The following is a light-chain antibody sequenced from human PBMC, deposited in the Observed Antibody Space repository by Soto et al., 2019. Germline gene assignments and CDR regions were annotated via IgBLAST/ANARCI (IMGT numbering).Light chain of an antibody. CDR1: QSVGSSY. J-gene: IGKJ4*01. Sequence: EIVLTQSPGTLSLSPGERATLSCRASQSVGSSYLAWYQQKPGQAPRLLINDASNRATGIPARFGGSGSGTDFTLTISSLEPEDFAVYYCQQRNDWPLTFGGGTKVDTK. V-gene: IGKV3-11*01. CDR2: DAS. CDR3: QQRNDWPLT.